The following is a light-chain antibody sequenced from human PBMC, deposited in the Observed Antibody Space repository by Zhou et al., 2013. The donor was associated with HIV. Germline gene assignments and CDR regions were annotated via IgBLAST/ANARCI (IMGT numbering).Light chain of an antibody. J-gene: IGKJ1*01. CDR1: QNITKS. Sequence: DIQMTQSPSSLSASVGDRVNIACRASQNITKSLNWYQQKLGEAPKLLIFSASTLQTGVPSRFSGGGSGTDFTLTVSSLQPEDFATYFCQQSHNIPVTFGQGTRVEI. CDR2: SAS. CDR3: QQSHNIPVT. V-gene: IGKV1-39*01.